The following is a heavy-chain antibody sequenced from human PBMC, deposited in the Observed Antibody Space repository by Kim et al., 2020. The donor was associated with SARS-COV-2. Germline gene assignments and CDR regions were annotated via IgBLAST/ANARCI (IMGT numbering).Heavy chain of an antibody. V-gene: IGHV4-31*03. CDR3: ARDDSGYGKFDS. Sequence: SETLSLTCTVSGDSINSGAYYWSWIRQHPGKGLEWIGYVYYSGRTYYNPSLESRTIISVDTSKSQFSLKLTSVTAADTAIYYCARDDSGYGKFDSWGQGNLVTVSS. J-gene: IGHJ4*02. D-gene: IGHD1-26*01. CDR2: VYYSGRT. CDR1: GDSINSGAYY.